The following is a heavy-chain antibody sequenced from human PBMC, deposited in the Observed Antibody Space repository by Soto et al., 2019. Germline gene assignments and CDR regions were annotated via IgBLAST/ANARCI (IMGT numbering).Heavy chain of an antibody. CDR3: VRDLYMAVAGTGYFLH. CDR1: GYTFTTYG. Sequence: GASVKVSCKASGYTFTTYGISWVRQAPGQGLEWMGWISGYNGNTNYAQKFQGRVTMTTDTSTSTAYMELRSLRSDDTVVYYCVRDLYMAVAGTGYFLHWGQGTLVTVSS. J-gene: IGHJ1*01. V-gene: IGHV1-18*01. CDR2: ISGYNGNT. D-gene: IGHD6-19*01.